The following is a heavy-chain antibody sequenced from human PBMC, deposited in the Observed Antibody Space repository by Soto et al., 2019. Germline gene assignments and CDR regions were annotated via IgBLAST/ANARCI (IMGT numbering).Heavy chain of an antibody. Sequence: GGSLRLSCAASGFTFSSYAMSWVRQAPGKGLEWVSAISGSGGSTYYADSVKCRFTISRDKSKNTLYMQMNSLRAEDTAVYYCAKGGREIVVVTTPHFDYWGQGTLVTVSS. CDR3: AKGGREIVVVTTPHFDY. CDR1: GFTFSSYA. V-gene: IGHV3-23*01. CDR2: ISGSGGST. J-gene: IGHJ4*02. D-gene: IGHD3-22*01.